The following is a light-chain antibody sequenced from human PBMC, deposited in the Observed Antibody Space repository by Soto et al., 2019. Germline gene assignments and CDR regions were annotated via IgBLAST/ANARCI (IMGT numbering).Light chain of an antibody. CDR3: SSYTSSSAPSAV. CDR2: DVS. Sequence: QSALTQPASVSGSPGQSITISCTGTSSDVGGYNYVSWYQQHPGKAPKLMIYDVSNRPSGVSNRFSGSKSGNTASLTFSGLQAEDEADYFCSSYTSSSAPSAVFGGGTQLTVL. V-gene: IGLV2-14*01. J-gene: IGLJ7*01. CDR1: SSDVGGYNY.